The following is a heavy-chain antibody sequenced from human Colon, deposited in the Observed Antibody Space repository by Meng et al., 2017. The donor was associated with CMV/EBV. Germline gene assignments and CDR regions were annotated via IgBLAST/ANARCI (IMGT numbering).Heavy chain of an antibody. Sequence: GESLKISCVASGFTFSTYGMHWVRQAPGKGLEWVTFIQDDGSEKSYADSVKGRFTISRDNSKNTLSLQVDNVRGEDAAVYYCARGSTSWTYYFDYWGQGNQVTGSS. CDR1: GFTFSTYG. CDR3: ARGSTSWTYYFDY. D-gene: IGHD6-13*01. CDR2: IQDDGSEK. J-gene: IGHJ4*02. V-gene: IGHV3-30*02.